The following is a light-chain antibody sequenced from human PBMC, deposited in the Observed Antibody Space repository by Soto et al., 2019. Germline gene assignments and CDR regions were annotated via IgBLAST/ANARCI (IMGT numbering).Light chain of an antibody. J-gene: IGKJ1*01. V-gene: IGKV1-5*01. Sequence: DIQMTQSPSTLSASVGDRVTITCRASQSIRSWLAWYQQKPGKAPKLLIYDASSLESGVPSRFSGSGSGTEFTLTISSLQPDDFATYYCQQYHSYSWTFGQGNKVEIK. CDR2: DAS. CDR3: QQYHSYSWT. CDR1: QSIRSW.